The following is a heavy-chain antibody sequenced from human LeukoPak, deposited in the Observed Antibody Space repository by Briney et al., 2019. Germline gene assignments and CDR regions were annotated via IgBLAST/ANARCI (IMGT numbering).Heavy chain of an antibody. CDR3: AREDIVVVPAARKGAFDI. D-gene: IGHD2-2*01. V-gene: IGHV1-69*01. J-gene: IGHJ3*02. Sequence: GGSLRLSCAASGGTFISYAISWVRQAPGQGLEWMGGIIPIFGTANYAQKFQGRVTITADESTSTAYMELSSLRSEDTAVYYCAREDIVVVPAARKGAFDIWGQGTMVTVSS. CDR1: GGTFISYA. CDR2: IIPIFGTA.